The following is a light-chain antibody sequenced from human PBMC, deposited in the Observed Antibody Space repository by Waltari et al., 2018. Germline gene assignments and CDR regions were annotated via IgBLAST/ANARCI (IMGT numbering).Light chain of an antibody. V-gene: IGLV1-47*01. CDR2: KNN. Sequence: QSVLTQPPSASETPGQRVTISCSGSSSNIGNNYVYWYQHLPGAAPKLLIFKNNQRPAGVPDRFSDSKSGTSASLAISGLRSEDEADYYCAAWDDSLSSLVFGGGTKLSVL. J-gene: IGLJ3*02. CDR1: SSNIGNNY. CDR3: AAWDDSLSSLV.